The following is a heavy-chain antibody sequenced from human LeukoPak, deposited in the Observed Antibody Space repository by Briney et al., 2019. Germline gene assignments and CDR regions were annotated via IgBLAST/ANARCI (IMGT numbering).Heavy chain of an antibody. CDR3: ARVLEGSSGQHWYFDL. D-gene: IGHD6-19*01. J-gene: IGHJ2*01. CDR1: GGSFSGYY. Sequence: SETLSLTCAVYGGSFSGYYWSWIRQPPGKGLEWSGEIDHSGSTNYNPSLKSRVTMSVATSKNQFSLRLSSVTAADTAVYYCARVLEGSSGQHWYFDLWGRGTLVTVSS. CDR2: IDHSGST. V-gene: IGHV4-34*01.